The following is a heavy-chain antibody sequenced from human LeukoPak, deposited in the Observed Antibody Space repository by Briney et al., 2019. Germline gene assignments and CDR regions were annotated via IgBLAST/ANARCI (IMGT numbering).Heavy chain of an antibody. CDR2: IRYDGSNK. Sequence: GGSLRLSXAASGFTFSSFGMHWVRQAPGKGLEWLAFIRYDGSNKYNADSVKGRFTISRDNSKNTLYLQMNSLRAEDTAVYYCAKDHFGSSWPYYIDYWGQGTLVTVSS. J-gene: IGHJ4*02. CDR3: AKDHFGSSWPYYIDY. D-gene: IGHD6-13*01. V-gene: IGHV3-30*02. CDR1: GFTFSSFG.